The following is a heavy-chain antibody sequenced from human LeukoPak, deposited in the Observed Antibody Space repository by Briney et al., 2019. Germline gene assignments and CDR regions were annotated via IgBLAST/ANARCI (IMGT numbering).Heavy chain of an antibody. CDR1: GLPFWELW. Sequence: GSLRLSCAAPGLPFWELWMDWVRQGPGKGMEWVANIKQDGSEKHYADSEKGRFTISRDNAKNSLFLQMNGLRAEDTAVYYCSRRLDYWGQGALVTVSS. CDR2: IKQDGSEK. CDR3: SRRLDY. J-gene: IGHJ4*02. V-gene: IGHV3-7*01.